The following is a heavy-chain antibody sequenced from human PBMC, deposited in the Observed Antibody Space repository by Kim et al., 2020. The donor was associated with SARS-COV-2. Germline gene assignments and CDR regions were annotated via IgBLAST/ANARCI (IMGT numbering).Heavy chain of an antibody. J-gene: IGHJ4*02. D-gene: IGHD6-19*01. V-gene: IGHV3-21*01. Sequence: TASVKGRFTISRDSAKNALFLQMNGLRAEDTALYYCARDSSGWSRDYWGQGTLVTVSS. CDR3: ARDSSGWSRDY.